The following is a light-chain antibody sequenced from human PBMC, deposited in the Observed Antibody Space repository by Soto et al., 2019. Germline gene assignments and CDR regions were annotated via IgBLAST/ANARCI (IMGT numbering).Light chain of an antibody. CDR2: DVS. CDR1: SNDVGGYNF. CDR3: SSYAGSYTLV. V-gene: IGLV2-11*01. J-gene: IGLJ2*01. Sequence: QSALTQPRSVSGSPGQSVTISCTGTSNDVGGYNFVSWYQQHPGKVPKLFIYDVSRRPSGVPDRFSGSKSGITASLTISALQAEDEDDYYCSSYAGSYTLVFGGGTKLTVL.